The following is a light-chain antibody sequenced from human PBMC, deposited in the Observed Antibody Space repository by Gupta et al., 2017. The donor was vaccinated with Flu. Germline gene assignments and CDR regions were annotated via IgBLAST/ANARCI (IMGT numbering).Light chain of an antibody. CDR1: TSNIGAGYD. CDR2: GNN. CDR3: QSYDNSLSGSKV. V-gene: IGLV1-40*01. J-gene: IGLJ3*02. Sequence: QFVLTQPPSVSGAPGQRVTISCTGSTSNIGAGYDVHWYQQVPGRAPKRLIFGNNNRPSGVADRFSGSKSGTSASLAIAGLQAEDEADYYCQSYDNSLSGSKVFGGGIKLTVL.